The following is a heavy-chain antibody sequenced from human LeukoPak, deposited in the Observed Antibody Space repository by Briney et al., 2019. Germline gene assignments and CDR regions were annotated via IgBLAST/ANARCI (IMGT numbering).Heavy chain of an antibody. V-gene: IGHV1-2*06. J-gene: IGHJ4*02. Sequence: ASVKVSCKASGYTFTDCYMHWVRQAPGHGLEWMGRINPNSGGTNYAQKFQGRVTMARDTSISTAYMELSRLRSDDTAMYYCARESSDGSGSYDYWGQGTMVTVSS. D-gene: IGHD3-10*01. CDR1: GYTFTDCY. CDR2: INPNSGGT. CDR3: ARESSDGSGSYDY.